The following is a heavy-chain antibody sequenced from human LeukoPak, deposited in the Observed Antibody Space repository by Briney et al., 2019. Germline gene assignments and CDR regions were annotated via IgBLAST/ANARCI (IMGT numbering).Heavy chain of an antibody. D-gene: IGHD3-22*01. V-gene: IGHV3-48*04. CDR2: ISSSSSTI. CDR3: ARDIRKMWLLPSSGMDV. J-gene: IGHJ6*02. CDR1: GFTFSSYS. Sequence: GGSLRLSCTASGFTFSSYSMNWVRQAPGKGLEWVSYISSSSSTIYYADSVKGRFTISRDNAKNSLYLQMNSLRAEDTAVYYCARDIRKMWLLPSSGMDVWGQGTTVTVSS.